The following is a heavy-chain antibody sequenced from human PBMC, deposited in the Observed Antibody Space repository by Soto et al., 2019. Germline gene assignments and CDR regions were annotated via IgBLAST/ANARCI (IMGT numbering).Heavy chain of an antibody. J-gene: IGHJ6*02. CDR3: GKDVGDYVPYYYGVDV. CDR1: GFTFKTHA. CDR2: IAYDGNEK. Sequence: QVQLVESGGGVVQPGTSLRLSCAASGFTFKTHAMHWVRQAPGKGLEWMAVIAYDGNEKFYADSVKGRFTISRDNSKNALYLQINIPRNEDTAVYYCGKDVGDYVPYYYGVDVWGQGTTVTVSS. D-gene: IGHD3-10*02. V-gene: IGHV3-30*18.